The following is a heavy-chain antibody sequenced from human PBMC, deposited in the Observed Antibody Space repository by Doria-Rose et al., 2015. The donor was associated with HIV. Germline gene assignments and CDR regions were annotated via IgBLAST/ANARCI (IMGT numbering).Heavy chain of an antibody. D-gene: IGHD3-22*01. V-gene: IGHV3-21*03. CDR2: ISSSSEYI. CDR1: GFTFSRYS. J-gene: IGHJ4*02. Sequence: VQLQESGGGLVKPGGSLRLSCAASGFTFSRYSMNWVRQAPGKGLEWVSSISSSSEYIYYVDSVQGRFTISRDNAKNSVYLQMNSLRTEDTAVYYCARDHYDSGGYYRDWGQGTLGTVSS. CDR3: ARDHYDSGGYYRD.